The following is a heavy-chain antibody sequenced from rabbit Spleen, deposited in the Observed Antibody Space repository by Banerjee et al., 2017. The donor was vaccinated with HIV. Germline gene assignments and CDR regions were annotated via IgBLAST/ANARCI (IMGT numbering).Heavy chain of an antibody. V-gene: IGHV1S40*01. J-gene: IGHJ4*01. CDR2: INIDSGST. CDR3: TRDDGSGHYIDGYFNL. CDR1: GIDVSSTRY. Sequence: QSLEESGGDLVKPEGSLTLTCTASGIDVSSTRYMCWVRQAPGKGLEWITCINIDSGSTWYASWAKGRFTISKASSTTVTLQVTSLTAADTATYFCTRDDGSGHYIDGYFNLWGPGTLVTVS. D-gene: IGHD1-1*01.